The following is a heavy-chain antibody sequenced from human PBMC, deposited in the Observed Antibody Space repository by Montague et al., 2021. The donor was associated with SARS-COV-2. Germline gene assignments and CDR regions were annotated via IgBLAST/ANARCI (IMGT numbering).Heavy chain of an antibody. D-gene: IGHD3-9*01. Sequence: SETVSLTCTVSGGSISSYYWCWVRQPPGKGLEWIGYVYYSGSTNXNPSRKGGVTLSVDTSKNQFSLTLSPVTAADTAVYYCARGGYYNYAFDIWGQGTMVTVSS. CDR3: ARGGYYNYAFDI. CDR2: VYYSGST. J-gene: IGHJ3*02. V-gene: IGHV4-59*01. CDR1: GGSISSYY.